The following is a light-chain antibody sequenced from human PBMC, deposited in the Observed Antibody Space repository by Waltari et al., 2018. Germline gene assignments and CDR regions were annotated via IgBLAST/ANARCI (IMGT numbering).Light chain of an antibody. Sequence: QSALTQPASVSGSPGQSITISCTGTSSDIGAYNSVSWYQQHQGKAPEVVIYDVHNRPSGVSNRFSGSMSGNTASLTISGLQTEDETDYYCSSKTTRDTRLFGGGTKLTVL. J-gene: IGLJ3*02. CDR3: SSKTTRDTRL. CDR1: SSDIGAYNS. V-gene: IGLV2-14*03. CDR2: DVH.